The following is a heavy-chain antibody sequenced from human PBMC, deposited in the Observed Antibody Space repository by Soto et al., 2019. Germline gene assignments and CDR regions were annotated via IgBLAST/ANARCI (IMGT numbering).Heavy chain of an antibody. CDR2: INHSGST. Sequence: SETLSLTCAVYGGSFSGYYWSWIRQPPGKGLEWIGEINHSGSTNYNPSLKSRVTISVDTSKNQFSLKLSSVTAADTAVYYCARGGIRFLEWLHYYYYGMDVWGQGTTVTVSS. D-gene: IGHD3-3*01. J-gene: IGHJ6*02. CDR1: GGSFSGYY. V-gene: IGHV4-34*01. CDR3: ARGGIRFLEWLHYYYYGMDV.